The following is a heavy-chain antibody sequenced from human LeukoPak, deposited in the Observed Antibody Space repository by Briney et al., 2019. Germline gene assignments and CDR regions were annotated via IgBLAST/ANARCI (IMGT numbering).Heavy chain of an antibody. Sequence: GGSLSLSCAASGFTLRSYAMSWVRQAPGKGMEWVSAIGGSCGDTYYADSVKGRFTISRDNSRNTLYLQMNSLRAEDTAVYYCAKSDQQLVSSYWGQGTLVTVSS. J-gene: IGHJ4*02. D-gene: IGHD6-13*01. CDR3: AKSDQQLVSSY. CDR2: IGGSCGDT. CDR1: GFTLRSYA. V-gene: IGHV3-23*01.